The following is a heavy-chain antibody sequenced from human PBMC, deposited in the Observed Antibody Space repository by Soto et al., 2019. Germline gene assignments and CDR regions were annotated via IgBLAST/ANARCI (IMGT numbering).Heavy chain of an antibody. CDR3: ARRTDYDFWSRKYYFDY. D-gene: IGHD3-3*01. Sequence: PSETLSLTCAVYGGSFSGYYWSWIRQPPGKGLEWIGEINHSGSTNYNPSLKSRVTISVDTSKNQFSLKLSSVTAADTAVYYCARRTDYDFWSRKYYFDYWGQGTLVTVSS. CDR2: INHSGST. J-gene: IGHJ4*02. CDR1: GGSFSGYY. V-gene: IGHV4-34*01.